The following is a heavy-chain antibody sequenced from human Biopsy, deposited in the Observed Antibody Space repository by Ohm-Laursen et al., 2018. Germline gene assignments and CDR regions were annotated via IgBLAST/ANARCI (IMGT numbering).Heavy chain of an antibody. D-gene: IGHD1-26*01. CDR3: ARVGAGAPSIDYFDY. CDR1: GGSIGSFF. Sequence: TLSLTCTVSGGSIGSFFWSWIRQPPGKGLEWIGYIYYSGSTNYNPSLRSRVTISVDRSKNHFSLELSSATAADTAVYYCARVGAGAPSIDYFDYWGQEALVTVSS. J-gene: IGHJ4*02. CDR2: IYYSGST. V-gene: IGHV4-59*01.